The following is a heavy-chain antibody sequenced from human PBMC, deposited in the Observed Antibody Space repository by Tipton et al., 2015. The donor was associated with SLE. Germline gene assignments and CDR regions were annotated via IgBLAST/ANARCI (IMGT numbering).Heavy chain of an antibody. CDR1: GFTFSSYG. CDR2: IRYDGSNK. J-gene: IGHJ4*02. Sequence: SLRLSCAASGFTFSSYGMHWVRQAPGKGLEWVAFIRYDGSNKYYADSVKGRFTISRDNSKNTLYLQMNSLRAEDTAVYYCAKDGTYYDDSSGYGDFWGQGTLVTVSS. D-gene: IGHD3-22*01. CDR3: AKDGTYYDDSSGYGDF. V-gene: IGHV3-30*02.